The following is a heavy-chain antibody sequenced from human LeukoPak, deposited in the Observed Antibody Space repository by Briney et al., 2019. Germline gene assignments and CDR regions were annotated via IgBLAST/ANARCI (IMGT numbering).Heavy chain of an antibody. V-gene: IGHV3-20*04. Sequence: GGSLRLSCAASGFTFSAYWMHWVRQVPGKGLEWVSGINWNGGSIGYADSVKGRFTISRDNAKNSLYLQMNSLRAEDTALYYCASGGIYYGAAFEFWGQGTLVTVSS. D-gene: IGHD1-26*01. CDR2: INWNGGSI. J-gene: IGHJ4*02. CDR1: GFTFSAYW. CDR3: ASGGIYYGAAFEF.